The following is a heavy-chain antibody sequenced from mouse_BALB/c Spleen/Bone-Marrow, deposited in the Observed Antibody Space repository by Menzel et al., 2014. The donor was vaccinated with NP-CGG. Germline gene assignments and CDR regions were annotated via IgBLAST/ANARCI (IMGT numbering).Heavy chain of an antibody. CDR1: GYTFSSYY. CDR2: INPSNGGT. Sequence: LVESGAELVKPGASVKLSCKASGYTFSSYYMYWVKQRPGQGLEWIGEINPSNGGTKFNEKFKSKATLTVDKSSSTAYMQLSSLTSEDSAVYCCTRSNYGYWYFDVWGAGTTVTVSS. J-gene: IGHJ1*01. V-gene: IGHV1S81*02. D-gene: IGHD1-1*01. CDR3: TRSNYGYWYFDV.